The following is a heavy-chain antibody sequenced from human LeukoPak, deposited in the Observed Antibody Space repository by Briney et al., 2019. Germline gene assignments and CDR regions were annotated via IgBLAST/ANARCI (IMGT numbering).Heavy chain of an antibody. CDR1: GYTFTNYY. J-gene: IGHJ4*02. Sequence: EASVKVSCKASGYTFTNYYIHWVRQAPGQGLEWMGWISAYNGNTDYAQKLQGRVTMTTDTSTSTAYMELRSLRSDDTAVYYCARVTQTDYDFDYWGQGTLVTVSS. D-gene: IGHD4-17*01. V-gene: IGHV1-18*04. CDR2: ISAYNGNT. CDR3: ARVTQTDYDFDY.